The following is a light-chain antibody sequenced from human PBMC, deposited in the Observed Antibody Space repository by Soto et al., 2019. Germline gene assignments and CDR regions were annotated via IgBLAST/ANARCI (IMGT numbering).Light chain of an antibody. CDR1: SSDVGGYNY. J-gene: IGLJ1*01. Sequence: QSALTQPRSVSGSPGQSVTISCTGTSSDVGGYNYVSWYQQHPGKAPKLMIYDVSKRPSGVPDRFSGSKSDNTASLTISGLQAEDEADYYCCSYAGSYTYVFGTGTTVTVL. CDR3: CSYAGSYTYV. CDR2: DVS. V-gene: IGLV2-11*01.